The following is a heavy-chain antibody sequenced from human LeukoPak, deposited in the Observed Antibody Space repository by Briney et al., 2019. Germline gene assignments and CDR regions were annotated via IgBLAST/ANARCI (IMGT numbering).Heavy chain of an antibody. CDR1: GFTFSDYY. V-gene: IGHV3-11*01. CDR3: ARSGTRLTPYVEGADY. J-gene: IGHJ4*02. D-gene: IGHD4-17*01. Sequence: PGGSLRLSCAASGFTFSDYYMNWIRQAPGKGLEWVSYISTSATAIYYAHSVKGRFTVSRDNAKNSLYLQMNSLRAEDTALYYCARSGTRLTPYVEGADYWGQGTLVSVSS. CDR2: ISTSATAI.